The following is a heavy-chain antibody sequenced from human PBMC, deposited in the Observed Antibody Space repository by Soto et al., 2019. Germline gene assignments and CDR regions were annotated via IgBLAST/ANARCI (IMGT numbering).Heavy chain of an antibody. CDR1: GFTFSGSA. Sequence: VGSLRLSCAASGFTFSGSAMHWVRQASGKGLEWLGRIRSKANTYATEYAASVKGRFTISRDDSKNTAYLQMNSLKTEDTAVYYCSRSRYYDILTRHYYYYYGMDGWGQGTTVTVSS. CDR2: IRSKANTYAT. D-gene: IGHD3-9*01. J-gene: IGHJ6*02. V-gene: IGHV3-73*01. CDR3: SRSRYYDILTRHYYYYYGMDG.